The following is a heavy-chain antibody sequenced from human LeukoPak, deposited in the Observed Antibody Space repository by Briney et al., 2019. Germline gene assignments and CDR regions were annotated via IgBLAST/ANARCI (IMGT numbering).Heavy chain of an antibody. CDR1: GFTFSNYG. D-gene: IGHD2-8*01. J-gene: IGHJ4*02. V-gene: IGHV3-23*01. CDR3: AKDPDCTSGICYTFFDY. CDR2: ITDSGNT. Sequence: PGGSLRLSCAASGFTFSNYGMSWVRQAQGKGLEWVSAITDSGNTFYADSVKGRFTISRDNSRNTLFLQMNSLRAEDTAVYYCAKDPDCTSGICYTFFDYWGQGTLVTVSS.